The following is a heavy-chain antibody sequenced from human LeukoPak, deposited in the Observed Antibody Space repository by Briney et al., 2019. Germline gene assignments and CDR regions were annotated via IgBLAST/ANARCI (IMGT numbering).Heavy chain of an antibody. D-gene: IGHD2-21*02. V-gene: IGHV4-31*03. CDR2: IYYSGST. Sequence: SQTLSLTCTVSGGSISSGGYYWSWIRQHPGKGLEWIGYIYYSGSTYYNPSLKSRVTISVDTSKNQFSLKLSSVTAADTAVYYCARVVVVTATYWYFDPWGRGTLATVSS. J-gene: IGHJ2*01. CDR3: ARVVVVTATYWYFDP. CDR1: GGSISSGGYY.